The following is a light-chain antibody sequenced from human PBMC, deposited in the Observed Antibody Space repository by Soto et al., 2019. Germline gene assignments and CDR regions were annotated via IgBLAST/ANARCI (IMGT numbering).Light chain of an antibody. Sequence: SSELTQPPSLSVAPGKTARITCGGVNIGSESVHWYQQRPGQAPVLVIYYDSDRPSGIPERFSGSKSGNTATLTISSVEAGDEADYYCQVWDGEVFGGGTKLTVL. CDR3: QVWDGEV. V-gene: IGLV3-21*01. J-gene: IGLJ2*01. CDR2: YDS. CDR1: NIGSES.